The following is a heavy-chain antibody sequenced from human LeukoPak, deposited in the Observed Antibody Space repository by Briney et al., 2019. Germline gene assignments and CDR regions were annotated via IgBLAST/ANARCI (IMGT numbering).Heavy chain of an antibody. CDR2: ISYVGSNK. J-gene: IGHJ4*02. V-gene: IGHV3-30*03. D-gene: IGHD2-2*01. Sequence: GGSLRLSCAASGFTFSSYGMHWVRQAPGKGLEWMAVISYVGSNKYYADSVKGRFTISRDNSKNTLYLQMNSLRAEDTAVYYCARSPLGYCSSTSCSPDLDYWGQGTLVTVSS. CDR1: GFTFSSYG. CDR3: ARSPLGYCSSTSCSPDLDY.